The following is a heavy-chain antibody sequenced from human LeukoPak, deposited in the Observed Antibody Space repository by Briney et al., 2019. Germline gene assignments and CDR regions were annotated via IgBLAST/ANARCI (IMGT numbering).Heavy chain of an antibody. CDR2: IWYDGSNI. J-gene: IGHJ4*02. D-gene: IGHD1-26*01. V-gene: IGHV3-33*01. CDR3: ARAGGFRRELHLDY. Sequence: GRSLRLSCAASGFTFSSYGMHWVRQAPGKGLEWVAVIWYDGSNIYYADSVKGRFTISRDNSKNTLYLQMNSLRAEDTAVYYCARAGGFRRELHLDYWGQGTLVTVSS. CDR1: GFTFSSYG.